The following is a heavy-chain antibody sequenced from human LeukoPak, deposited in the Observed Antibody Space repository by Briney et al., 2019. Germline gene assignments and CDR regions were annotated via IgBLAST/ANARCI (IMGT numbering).Heavy chain of an antibody. V-gene: IGHV4-4*07. J-gene: IGHJ4*02. CDR2: MYSSGST. CDR3: AREGAPQLSSYFDH. Sequence: SETLSLTCTVSGGSINSYYWSWIRQPAGKGLECIGRMYSSGSTNYNPSLKSRVTMSVDMSKNQFSLKLTSVTAADTAMYYCAREGAPQLSSYFDHWGQGTLVTVSS. D-gene: IGHD1-1*01. CDR1: GGSINSYY.